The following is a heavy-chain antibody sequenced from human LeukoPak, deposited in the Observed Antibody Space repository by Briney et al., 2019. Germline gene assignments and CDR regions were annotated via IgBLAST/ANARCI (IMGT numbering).Heavy chain of an antibody. CDR1: GYTFTGYY. V-gene: IGHV1-2*02. CDR2: ISPNSGGT. Sequence: ASVKVSCKASGYTFTGYYMHWVRQAPGQGLEWMGWISPNSGGTNYAQKFQGRVTMTRDTSISTAYMELSSLRSDDTAVYYCARDRAVATIGGVDYWGQGTLVTVSS. CDR3: ARDRAVATIGGVDY. J-gene: IGHJ4*02. D-gene: IGHD5-12*01.